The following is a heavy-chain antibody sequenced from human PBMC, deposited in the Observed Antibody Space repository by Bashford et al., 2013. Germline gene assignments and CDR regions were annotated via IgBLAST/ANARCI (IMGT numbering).Heavy chain of an antibody. V-gene: IGHV4-59*12. Sequence: SETLSLTCTVSGGSINTYYWSWIRQPPGKGLEWIGYIYYSGSTYYNPSLKSLVTISVDTSKNQFSLKLSSVTAADTAVYYCAKDGSGTYYRGRLFDSWGQGTLVTVSS. D-gene: IGHD3-10*01. CDR2: IYYSGST. J-gene: IGHJ4*02. CDR3: AKDGSGTYYRGRLFDS. CDR1: GGSINTYY.